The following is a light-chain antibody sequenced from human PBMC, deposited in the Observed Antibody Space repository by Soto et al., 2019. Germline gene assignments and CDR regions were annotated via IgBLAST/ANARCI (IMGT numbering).Light chain of an antibody. J-gene: IGLJ2*01. Sequence: QSVLTQPPSVSGAPGQRVTISCTGSSSNLGAHYDVHWYQQLPGTAPRLLIYGNNNRASGVPDRFSGSKSGTSASLAITGLQAEDEADYHCQSYDSSLSGSKVFGGGTKLTVL. V-gene: IGLV1-40*01. CDR3: QSYDSSLSGSKV. CDR2: GNN. CDR1: SSNLGAHYD.